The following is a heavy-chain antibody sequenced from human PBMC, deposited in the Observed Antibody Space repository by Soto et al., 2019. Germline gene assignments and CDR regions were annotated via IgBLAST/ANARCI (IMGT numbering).Heavy chain of an antibody. D-gene: IGHD3-10*01. CDR2: IYPGDSDT. CDR1: GYSFTSYW. V-gene: IGHV5-51*01. CDR3: ARHLLWFGEFNGRGFDP. Sequence: GESLKISCKGSGYSFTSYWIGWVRQMPGKGLEWMGIIYPGDSDTRYSPSFQGQVTISADKSISTAYLQWSSLKASDTAMYYCARHLLWFGEFNGRGFDPWGQGTLVTVSS. J-gene: IGHJ5*02.